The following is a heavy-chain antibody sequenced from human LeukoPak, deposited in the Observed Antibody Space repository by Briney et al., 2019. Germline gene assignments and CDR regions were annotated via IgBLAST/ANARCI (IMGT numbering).Heavy chain of an antibody. Sequence: SQTLSLTCTVSGGSISSGDYYWSWIRQRSGKGLEWIGYIYYSGSTYYNPSLKSRVTISVDTSKNQFSLKLSSVTAADTAVYYCARGGNGSSGYYYARYWGQGTLVTVSS. D-gene: IGHD3-22*01. CDR2: IYYSGST. CDR1: GGSISSGDYY. J-gene: IGHJ4*02. CDR3: ARGGNGSSGYYYARY. V-gene: IGHV4-30-4*01.